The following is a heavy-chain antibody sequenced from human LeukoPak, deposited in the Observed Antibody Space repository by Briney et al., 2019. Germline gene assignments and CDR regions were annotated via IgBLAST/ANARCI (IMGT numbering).Heavy chain of an antibody. CDR2: INTANGNT. CDR3: TRDSAFADY. D-gene: IGHD3-3*02. CDR1: GYTFTNYP. J-gene: IGHJ4*02. Sequence: ASVKVSRKASGYTFTNYPMHWVRLAPGQRLEWMGWINTANGNTKYSQKFQDRLSITRDTSASTGYMELSSLSSEDTAIYYCTRDSAFADYWGQGTLVTVSS. V-gene: IGHV1-3*04.